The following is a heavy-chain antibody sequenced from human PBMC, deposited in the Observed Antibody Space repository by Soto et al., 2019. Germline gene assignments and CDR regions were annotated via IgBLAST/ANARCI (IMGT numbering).Heavy chain of an antibody. CDR2: IYWDDDK. CDR1: GFSLSTSGVG. D-gene: IGHD3-10*01. Sequence: QITLKESGSTLVKPTQTLTLTCTFSGFSLSTSGVGVGWIRQPPGKALEWLALIYWDDDKRYSPSLKSRLTITKDTSKNHVVLTMINMAPVDTATYFCAHRPPYGSGSYGAFDIWGQGTMVTVSS. CDR3: AHRPPYGSGSYGAFDI. J-gene: IGHJ3*02. V-gene: IGHV2-5*02.